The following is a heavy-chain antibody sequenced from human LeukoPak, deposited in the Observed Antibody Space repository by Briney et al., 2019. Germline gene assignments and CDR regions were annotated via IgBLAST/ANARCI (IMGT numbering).Heavy chain of an antibody. V-gene: IGHV3-23*01. J-gene: IGHJ4*02. D-gene: IGHD2-15*01. CDR1: GDTFRSYA. Sequence: GGSLRLSCAASGDTFRSYAMSWVRQAPGKGLEWVSGIVAVGGGYTYSAASGKGRFTISKINSKNTLCLRMATLSTEGTDVSDCSKGWPGFADGTCYSHYYEYCGRGDPTTVSP. CDR2: IVAVGGGYT. CDR3: SKGWPGFADGTCYSHYYEY.